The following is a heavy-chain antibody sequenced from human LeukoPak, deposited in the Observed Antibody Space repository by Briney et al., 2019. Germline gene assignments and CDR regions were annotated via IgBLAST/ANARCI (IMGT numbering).Heavy chain of an antibody. CDR2: ISWNSGSI. V-gene: IGHV3-9*01. D-gene: IGHD3-22*01. CDR1: GFTFDDYA. CDR3: AKDIGYYYDSSGYPDY. Sequence: GRSLRLSCAPSGFTFDDYAMHWVRQAPGKGLEWVSGISWNSGSIGYADSVKGRFTISRDNAKNSLYLQMNSLRAEDTALYYCAKDIGYYYDSSGYPDYWGQGTLVTVSS. J-gene: IGHJ4*02.